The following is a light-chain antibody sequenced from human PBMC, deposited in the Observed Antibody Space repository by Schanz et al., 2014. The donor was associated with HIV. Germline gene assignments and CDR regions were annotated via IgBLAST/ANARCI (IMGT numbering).Light chain of an antibody. J-gene: IGLJ3*02. CDR1: SSNFRSNA. CDR2: NTY. Sequence: QSVLTQPPSASGTPGQRVTISCSGSSSNFRSNAVNWYQQLPGTAPKLVIYNTYHRPSGVSNRFSGSKSGNTASLTISGLQAEDEADYYCCSYAGSGTSNWVFGGGTKLTVL. V-gene: IGLV1-44*01. CDR3: CSYAGSGTSNWV.